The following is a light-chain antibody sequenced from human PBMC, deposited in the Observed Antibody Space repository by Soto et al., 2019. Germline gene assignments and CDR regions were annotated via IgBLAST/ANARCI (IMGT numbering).Light chain of an antibody. Sequence: EIVLMQSPGTLPLSPGERATLSCRASQSVNTYLAWYQQKPGQAPRLLIYGASTRATGITDRFSGSGSGTDFTLTISRLEPEDDAVYYCRQYCSDPLWTFGQGTKVDIK. CDR2: GAS. CDR3: RQYCSDPLWT. CDR1: QSVNTY. V-gene: IGKV3-20*01. J-gene: IGKJ1*01.